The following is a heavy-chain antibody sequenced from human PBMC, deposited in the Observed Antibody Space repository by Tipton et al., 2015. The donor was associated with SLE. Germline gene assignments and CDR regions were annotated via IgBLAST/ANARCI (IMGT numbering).Heavy chain of an antibody. J-gene: IGHJ4*02. V-gene: IGHV4-39*01. D-gene: IGHD2-15*01. CDR3: ARAAGPAYIGD. Sequence: TLSLTCTVSGGSISSSSYYWGWIRQPPGKGLEWIGSIYYSGSTYYNPSLKSRVTISVDTSKNQFSLKLSSVTAADTAVYYCARAAGPAYIGDWGQGTLVTVSS. CDR1: GGSISSSSYY. CDR2: IYYSGST.